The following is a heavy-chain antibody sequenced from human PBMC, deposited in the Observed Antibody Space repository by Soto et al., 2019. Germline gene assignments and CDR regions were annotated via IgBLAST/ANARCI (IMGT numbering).Heavy chain of an antibody. Sequence: ASVKVSCKASGYTFPGYYMHWVRQAPGQGLEWMGWINPNSGGTNYAQKFQGWVTMTRDTSISTAYMELSRLRSDDTAVYYCARGSITIFGVVTLTQLFDPWGQGTLVTVSS. CDR1: GYTFPGYY. CDR3: ARGSITIFGVVTLTQLFDP. D-gene: IGHD3-3*01. J-gene: IGHJ5*02. CDR2: INPNSGGT. V-gene: IGHV1-2*04.